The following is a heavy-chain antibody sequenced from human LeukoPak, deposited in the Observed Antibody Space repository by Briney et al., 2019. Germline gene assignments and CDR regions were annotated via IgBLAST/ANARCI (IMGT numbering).Heavy chain of an antibody. J-gene: IGHJ4*02. CDR2: INAGNGNT. Sequence: ASVKVSCKASGYTFTRYPMHWVRQAPGQRLEWMGWINAGNGNTKYSQKLQGRVTMTTDTSTSTAYMELRSLRSDDTAVYYCARGSSSWYYFDYWGQGTLVTVSS. CDR1: GYTFTRYP. V-gene: IGHV1-3*01. CDR3: ARGSSSWYYFDY. D-gene: IGHD6-13*01.